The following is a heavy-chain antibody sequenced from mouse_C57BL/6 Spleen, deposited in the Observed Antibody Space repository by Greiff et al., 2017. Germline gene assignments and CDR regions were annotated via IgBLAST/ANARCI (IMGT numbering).Heavy chain of an antibody. CDR2: IDPTNGNT. V-gene: IGHV14-3*01. Sequence: EVQRVESVAELVRPGASVKLSCTASGFNIKNTYMHWVKQRPEQGLEWIGRIDPTNGNTKYAPKFQGKATITADTSSNTAYLQLSSLTSEDTAIYYCATLPTYYGSSSYYWGQGTTLTVSS. D-gene: IGHD1-1*01. CDR3: ATLPTYYGSSSYY. J-gene: IGHJ2*01. CDR1: GFNIKNTY.